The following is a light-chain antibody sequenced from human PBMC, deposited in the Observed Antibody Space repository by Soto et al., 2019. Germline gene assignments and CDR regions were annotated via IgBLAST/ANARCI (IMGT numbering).Light chain of an antibody. CDR2: QAS. V-gene: IGKV1-5*03. CDR1: QSITPW. Sequence: DIQMTQSPSTLSASVGDRVTITCRASQSITPWLAWYQQKPGKVPKLLIYQASSLESGVPLRFSGSASGTEFTLTINSLQPDDFATYYCQHYNRYSATFGQGTKVGIK. CDR3: QHYNRYSAT. J-gene: IGKJ1*01.